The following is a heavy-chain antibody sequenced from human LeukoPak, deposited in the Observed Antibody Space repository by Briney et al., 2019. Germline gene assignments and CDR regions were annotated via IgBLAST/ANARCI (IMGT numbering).Heavy chain of an antibody. J-gene: IGHJ6*03. V-gene: IGHV4-31*03. CDR3: ARGKAAADPDYYYYYYMDV. CDR1: GGFISSGGYY. Sequence: SETLSLTCTVSGGFISSGGYYWSWIRQHPGKGLEWIGYIYYSGRIYNNPSLKRRVTISADTSKNQFSLRVSSVTAADTAVYYCARGKAAADPDYYYYYYMDVWGKGTTVTVSS. D-gene: IGHD6-13*01. CDR2: IYYSGRI.